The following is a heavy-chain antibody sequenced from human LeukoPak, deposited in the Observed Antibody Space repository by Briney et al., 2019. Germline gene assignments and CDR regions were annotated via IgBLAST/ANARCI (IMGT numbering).Heavy chain of an antibody. CDR1: GLTFSNHG. V-gene: IGHV3-30*18. Sequence: PGGSLRLSCAASGLTFSNHGIHWVRQAPGRGLEWVAVISYDGNKKYYADSVKGRFTISRDNSKNTLYLQMNTLRAEDTAVYYCAKPPDWYCSSPSCHFAAPFDYWGQGTLVTVSS. J-gene: IGHJ4*02. CDR2: ISYDGNKK. D-gene: IGHD2-2*01. CDR3: AKPPDWYCSSPSCHFAAPFDY.